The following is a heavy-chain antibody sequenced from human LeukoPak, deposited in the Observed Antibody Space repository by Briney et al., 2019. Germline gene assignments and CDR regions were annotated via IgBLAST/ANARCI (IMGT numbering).Heavy chain of an antibody. Sequence: GGSLRLSCAASGFIVSRHYMSWVRQAPGKGLEWVSYISSSGSTIYYADSVKGRFTISRDNSKNTLYLQMNSLRVEDTAVYYCAKDLVQRGAFDIWGQGTMVTVSS. CDR2: ISSSGSTI. CDR1: GFIVSRHY. CDR3: AKDLVQRGAFDI. J-gene: IGHJ3*02. V-gene: IGHV3-11*04. D-gene: IGHD6-6*01.